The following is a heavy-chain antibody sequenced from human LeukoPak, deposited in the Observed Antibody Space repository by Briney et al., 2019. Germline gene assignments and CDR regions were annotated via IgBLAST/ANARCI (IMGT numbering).Heavy chain of an antibody. Sequence: SETLSLTCTVSGYSISSGYFWGWIRQSPGKGLEWIGTIHHSGTTYYNPSLKSRVTISVDTSKNQFSLKLSSVTAADTAVYYCARHVGELPVDYWGQGTLVTVSS. CDR1: GYSISSGYF. V-gene: IGHV4-38-2*02. CDR2: IHHSGTT. CDR3: ARHVGELPVDY. D-gene: IGHD1-26*01. J-gene: IGHJ4*02.